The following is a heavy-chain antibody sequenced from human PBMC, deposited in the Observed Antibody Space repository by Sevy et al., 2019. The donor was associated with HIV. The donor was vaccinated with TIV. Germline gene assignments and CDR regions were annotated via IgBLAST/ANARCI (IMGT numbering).Heavy chain of an antibody. D-gene: IGHD1-26*01. CDR3: ARVGGLTDYGMDV. CDR1: GGSVSSSSYF. V-gene: IGHV4-61*01. J-gene: IGHJ6*02. CDR2: IYYSGST. Sequence: SETLSLTCTLSGGSVSSSSYFWSWIRQPPGKGLESIGYIYYSGSTNYNPSLKSRVTISVDTSKNQFSLKLSSVTAADTAVYYCARVGGLTDYGMDVWGQRTTVTASS.